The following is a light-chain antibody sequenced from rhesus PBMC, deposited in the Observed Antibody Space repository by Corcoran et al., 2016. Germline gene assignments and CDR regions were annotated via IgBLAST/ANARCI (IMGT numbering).Light chain of an antibody. CDR1: QSLLDSEDGNTY. J-gene: IGKJ2*01. Sequence: DIVMTQSPLSLPVTPGEPASISCRSSQSLLDSEDGNTYLDWYLQNPGQSPQLLIYEVSTRASGVPDRVRGSGSDTDFTLRITRVEAEDVGVYCCMQALEFPYSFGQGTKVEI. CDR2: EVS. V-gene: IGKV2-104*02. CDR3: MQALEFPYS.